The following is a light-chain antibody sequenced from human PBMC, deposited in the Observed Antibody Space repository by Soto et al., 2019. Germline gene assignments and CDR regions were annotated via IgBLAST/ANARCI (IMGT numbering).Light chain of an antibody. V-gene: IGKV1-8*01. CDR2: GAS. J-gene: IGKJ4*01. CDR3: QQYNNWPLT. CDR1: QSINTY. Sequence: IWVTQSPSSLAASTGDRVTITCRANQSINTYLDWYQQTQGKAPKLLIYGASTLQSGVPSRFSGSGSGTEFTLTISSLQSEDFAVYYCQQYNNWPLTFGGGTKVDIK.